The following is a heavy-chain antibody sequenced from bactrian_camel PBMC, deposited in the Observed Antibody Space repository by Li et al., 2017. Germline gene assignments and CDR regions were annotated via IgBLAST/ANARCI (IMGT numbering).Heavy chain of an antibody. CDR2: IWVSVGST. CDR3: AAQTWVRAPESHRPY. Sequence: VQLVESGGGSVQTGGSLRRSCAVSGRHNFMAWFRQVPGKEREAVAGIWVSVGSTYYSDSVKGRFTVSRDNAKKTVYLQITSLKPEDTAMYYCAAQTWVRAPESHRPYWGQGTQVTVS. V-gene: IGHV3-3*01. CDR1: GRHNF. J-gene: IGHJ4*01. D-gene: IGHD1*01.